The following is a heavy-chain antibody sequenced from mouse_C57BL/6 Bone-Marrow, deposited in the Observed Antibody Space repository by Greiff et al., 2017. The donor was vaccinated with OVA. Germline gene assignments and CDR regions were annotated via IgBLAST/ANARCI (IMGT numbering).Heavy chain of an antibody. D-gene: IGHD1-1*01. J-gene: IGHJ2*01. CDR3: TPLYGSTNY. CDR2: IDPENGDT. V-gene: IGHV14-4*01. CDR1: GFNIKDDY. Sequence: EVQLVESGAELVRPGASVKLSCTASGFNIKDDYMHWVKQRPEQGLEWIGWIDPENGDTEYASKFQGKATITADTSSNTAYLQLSSLTSEDTAVYYCTPLYGSTNYWGQGTTLTVSS.